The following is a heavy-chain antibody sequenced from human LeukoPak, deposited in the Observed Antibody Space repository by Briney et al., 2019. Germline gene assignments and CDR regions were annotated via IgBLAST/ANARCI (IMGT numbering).Heavy chain of an antibody. CDR2: ITSGGDVT. J-gene: IGHJ4*02. V-gene: IGHV3-23*01. CDR1: GFTFNIYA. Sequence: GGSLRLSCAASGFTFNIYAMSWVRQAPGKGLEWVSSITSGGDVTFYADSVKDRFTISRDNSKNTLYLQMSRLRAEDTAVYYCAKDRPNYHESNGHYYRPNGDYWGQGTLVTVSS. D-gene: IGHD3-22*01. CDR3: AKDRPNYHESNGHYYRPNGDY.